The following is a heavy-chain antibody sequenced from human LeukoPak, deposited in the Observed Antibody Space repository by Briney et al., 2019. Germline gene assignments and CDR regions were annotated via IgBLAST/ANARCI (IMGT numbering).Heavy chain of an antibody. CDR3: ARAIAVVSTTTDFQY. J-gene: IGHJ1*01. D-gene: IGHD3-22*01. CDR1: GYTFISYG. CDR2: VSAYNGNT. Sequence: GASVKVSCKASGYTFISYGITWVRQAPGQGLEWMGWVSAYNGNTDYAQKFQGRVTMTTDTSTRTAYMELRSLRSGDTAVYYSARAIAVVSTTTDFQYWGQGTQVTVSS. V-gene: IGHV1-18*04.